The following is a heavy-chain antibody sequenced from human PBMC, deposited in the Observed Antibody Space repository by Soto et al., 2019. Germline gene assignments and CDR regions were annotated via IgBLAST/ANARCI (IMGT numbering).Heavy chain of an antibody. Sequence: EVQLLESGGGLVQPGGSLRLSCAASGFTFSSYAMSWVRQAPGKGLEWVSAISGSGASTYYADSVTGRFTISRHNSKNTLYLQMNSLRAEDTAVYHCAKDLGYSSSAGDYWGQGTLVNVSS. CDR2: ISGSGAST. D-gene: IGHD6-13*01. V-gene: IGHV3-23*01. CDR3: AKDLGYSSSAGDY. J-gene: IGHJ4*02. CDR1: GFTFSSYA.